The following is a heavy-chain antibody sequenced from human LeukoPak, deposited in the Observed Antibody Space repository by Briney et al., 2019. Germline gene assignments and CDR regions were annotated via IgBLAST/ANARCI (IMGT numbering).Heavy chain of an antibody. J-gene: IGHJ4*02. V-gene: IGHV3-30*02. Sequence: GGSLRLSCAASGFTFSSYGMHWVRQAPGKGLEWVAFIRYDGSNKYYADSVKGRFTISRDNSKNTLYLQMNSLRAEDTAVYYCAKDHSSSYDFDYWGQGTLVTVSS. CDR1: GFTFSSYG. CDR2: IRYDGSNK. D-gene: IGHD6-6*01. CDR3: AKDHSSSYDFDY.